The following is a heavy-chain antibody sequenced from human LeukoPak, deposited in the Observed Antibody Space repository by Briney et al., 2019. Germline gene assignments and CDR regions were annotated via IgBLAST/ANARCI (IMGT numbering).Heavy chain of an antibody. CDR3: ARGGGTYDYFDY. CDR2: IDWDDKK. CDR1: GGSISSHYW. V-gene: IGHV2-70*16. Sequence: TLSLTCTVSGGSISSHYWSWIRLPPGKALEWLGRIDWDDKKFYSTSLKTRLTISKGTSKNQVVLTMTNMDPVDTATYYCARGGGTYDYFDYWGQGTLVTVSS. J-gene: IGHJ4*02. D-gene: IGHD4-17*01.